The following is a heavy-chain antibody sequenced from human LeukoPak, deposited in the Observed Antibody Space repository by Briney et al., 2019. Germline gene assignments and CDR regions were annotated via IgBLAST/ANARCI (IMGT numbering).Heavy chain of an antibody. CDR2: ISSSSSTI. D-gene: IGHD6-19*01. Sequence: GGSLRLSCAASGFTFSSYSMNWVRQAPGKGLEWVSYISSSSSTIYYAGSVKGRFTISRDNAKNSLYLQMNSLRDEDTAVYYCARQQWLVLRAFDIWGQGTMVTVSS. CDR3: ARQQWLVLRAFDI. CDR1: GFTFSSYS. J-gene: IGHJ3*02. V-gene: IGHV3-48*02.